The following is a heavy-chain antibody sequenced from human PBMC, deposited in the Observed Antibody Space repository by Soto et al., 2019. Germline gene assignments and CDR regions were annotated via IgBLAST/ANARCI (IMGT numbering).Heavy chain of an antibody. CDR2: ISAYNGNT. Sequence: QVQLVQSGAEVKKPGASVKVSCKASGYTFTSYGITWVRQAPGQGLEWMGWISAYNGNTNYAQKLQGSVTMTTDTSTSRASMELRSVRSDDAAVYYCARGSHVSRSSYYYYYGMDVWGQGTTVTVSS. V-gene: IGHV1-18*01. D-gene: IGHD6-6*01. CDR3: ARGSHVSRSSYYYYYGMDV. J-gene: IGHJ6*02. CDR1: GYTFTSYG.